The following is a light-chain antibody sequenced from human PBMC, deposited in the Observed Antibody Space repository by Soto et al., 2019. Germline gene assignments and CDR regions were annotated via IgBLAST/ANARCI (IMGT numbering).Light chain of an antibody. CDR3: VLYMGGGVSV. CDR2: STK. V-gene: IGLV8-61*01. Sequence: QAVVTQEPSFSVSPGGTVTLTCGLSSGSVLTDHYPSRYQQIPGQAPRTLIHSTKIRSSGVPDRFSGSILGNKAALTITGAQADDECDYYCVLYMGGGVSVFGGGTQLTVL. J-gene: IGLJ7*01. CDR1: SGSVLTDHY.